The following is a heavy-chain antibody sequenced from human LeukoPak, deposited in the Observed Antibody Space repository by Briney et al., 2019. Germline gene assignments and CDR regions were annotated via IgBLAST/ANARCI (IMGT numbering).Heavy chain of an antibody. J-gene: IGHJ5*02. D-gene: IGHD3-22*01. V-gene: IGHV6-1*01. CDR1: GDSVSSNSAA. CDR2: TYYRSKWYN. Sequence: SQTLSLTCAISGDSVSSNSAAWNWIRQSPSRGLEWLGRTYYRSKWYNDYAVSVKSRITINPDTSKNQFSLQLNSVTPEDTAVYYCARDYYDSSGYRGPPVDRENWFDPWGQGTLVTVSS. CDR3: ARDYYDSSGYRGPPVDRENWFDP.